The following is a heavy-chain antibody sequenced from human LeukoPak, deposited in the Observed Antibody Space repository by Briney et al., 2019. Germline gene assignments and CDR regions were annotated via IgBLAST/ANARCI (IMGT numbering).Heavy chain of an antibody. J-gene: IGHJ5*02. D-gene: IGHD1-26*01. CDR1: GYTFTGYY. CDR2: INPNSGGT. V-gene: IGHV1-2*02. Sequence: DSVKVSCKASGYTFTGYYMHWVRQTPGQGLEWMGWINPNSGGTNYAQKFQGRVTMTRDTSISTAYMELSRLRSDDTAAYYCARSPQRGATKWFDPWGQGTLVTVSS. CDR3: ARSPQRGATKWFDP.